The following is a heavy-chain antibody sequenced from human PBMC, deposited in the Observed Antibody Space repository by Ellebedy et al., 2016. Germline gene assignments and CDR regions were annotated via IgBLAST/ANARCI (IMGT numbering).Heavy chain of an antibody. D-gene: IGHD1-26*01. J-gene: IGHJ6*02. V-gene: IGHV1-46*01. CDR1: GYTFTSYA. CDR3: ARGSGGSYGMDV. Sequence: ASVKVSCKASGYTFTSYAMHWVRQAPGQGLEWMGIINSSGGSTSYAQKFQGRVTITADKSTSTAYMELSRLRSEDTAVYFCARGSGGSYGMDVWGQGTTVTVSS. CDR2: INSSGGST.